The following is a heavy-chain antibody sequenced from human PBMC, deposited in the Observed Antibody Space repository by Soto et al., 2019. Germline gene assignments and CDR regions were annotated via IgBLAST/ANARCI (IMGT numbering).Heavy chain of an antibody. V-gene: IGHV4-34*01. D-gene: IGHD3-22*01. CDR1: GGSFSGYY. CDR2: INHSGST. Sequence: SETLSLTCAVYGGSFSGYYWSWLRQPPGKGLEWIGEINHSGSTNYNPSLKSRVTISVDTSKNQFSLKLSSVTVADTAFYYCAGGGSIVVATRRLMDVWGKGTTVTVSS. CDR3: AGGGSIVVATRRLMDV. J-gene: IGHJ6*03.